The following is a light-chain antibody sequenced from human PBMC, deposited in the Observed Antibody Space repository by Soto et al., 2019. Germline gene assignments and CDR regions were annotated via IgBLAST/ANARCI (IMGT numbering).Light chain of an antibody. CDR3: QSYDSSLSEVV. CDR2: GNS. J-gene: IGLJ2*01. V-gene: IGLV1-40*01. Sequence: QSVLTQPTSVSGAPGQRVTISCTGSSSNIGAGFDVHWYQLLPGTAPKVLIYGNSHRPSGVPDRISGSKSGTSASLAITGLQAEDEADYYCQSYDSSLSEVVFGGGTKVTVL. CDR1: SSNIGAGFD.